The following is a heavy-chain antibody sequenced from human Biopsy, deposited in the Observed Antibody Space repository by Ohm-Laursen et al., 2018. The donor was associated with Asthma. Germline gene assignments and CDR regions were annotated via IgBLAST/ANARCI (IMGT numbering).Heavy chain of an antibody. CDR1: PGSINDYY. CDR2: VHSTGST. CDR3: VRATSTWSQSGPHYFDH. Sequence: GTLSLTCTVSPGSINDYYWNWIRQFPGKGLEWIGYVHSTGSTRFNPSLKSRLTTSVDTSVDQVSLKLTSVTAADTAVYYCVRATSTWSQSGPHYFDHWGQGTLVTVSS. V-gene: IGHV4-59*01. D-gene: IGHD6-13*01. J-gene: IGHJ4*02.